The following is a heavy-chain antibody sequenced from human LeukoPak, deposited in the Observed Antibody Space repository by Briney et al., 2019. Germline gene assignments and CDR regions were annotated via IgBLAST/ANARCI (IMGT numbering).Heavy chain of an antibody. CDR1: DDSIGNYY. CDR3: ARVGGSNFYNYGMDV. V-gene: IGHV4-59*01. D-gene: IGHD2-15*01. Sequence: PSETLSLTCTVSDDSIGNYYWSWIRQSPGKGLEWIGYIYFSGSTNYNPSLKRRVTMSVVTSKNQFSLRLTSVTAADTATYYCARVGGSNFYNYGMDVWGQGTTVIVSS. CDR2: IYFSGST. J-gene: IGHJ6*02.